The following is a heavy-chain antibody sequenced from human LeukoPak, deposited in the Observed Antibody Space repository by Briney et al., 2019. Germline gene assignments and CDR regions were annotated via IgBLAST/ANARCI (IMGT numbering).Heavy chain of an antibody. CDR3: ARVLGSSWDYYYYYMDV. J-gene: IGHJ6*03. V-gene: IGHV4-59*12. CDR2: IYYSGST. CDR1: GGSISSYY. D-gene: IGHD6-13*01. Sequence: SETLSLTCTVSGGSISSYYWSWIRQPPGKGLEWIGYIYYSGSTNYNPSLKSRVTISVDTSKNQFSLKLSSVTAADTAVYYCARVLGSSWDYYYYYMDVWGKGTTVTVSS.